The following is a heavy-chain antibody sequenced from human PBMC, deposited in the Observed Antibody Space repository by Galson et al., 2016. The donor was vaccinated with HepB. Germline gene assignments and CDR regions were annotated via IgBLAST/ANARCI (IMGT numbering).Heavy chain of an antibody. D-gene: IGHD3-3*01. V-gene: IGHV3-23*01. CDR2: ITGSGGST. CDR1: GFTFSSYA. CDR3: AKVAGRFLAWVGGSRNNWLDS. J-gene: IGHJ5*01. Sequence: SLRLSCAASGFTFSSYAMTWVRQAPGQGLEWVSSITGSGGSTYYADSVKGRFTISRDTFKNTLYLQMNSLRAEDTAVYSCAKVAGRFLAWVGGSRNNWLDSWGQGTPVTVSS.